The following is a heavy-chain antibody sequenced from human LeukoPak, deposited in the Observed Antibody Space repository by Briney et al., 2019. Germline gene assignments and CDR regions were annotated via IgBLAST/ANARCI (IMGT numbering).Heavy chain of an antibody. J-gene: IGHJ4*02. D-gene: IGHD3-10*01. CDR1: GYSISSGYY. V-gene: IGHV4-38-2*01. CDR3: ARSRERNRFGELGY. Sequence: PSETLSLTCAVSGYSISSGYYWDWIRQPPGEGLEWIGSIYHSGSTYYNPSLKSRVTISVDTSKNQFSLNLSSVTAADTAVYYCARSRERNRFGELGYWGQGTLVTVSS. CDR2: IYHSGST.